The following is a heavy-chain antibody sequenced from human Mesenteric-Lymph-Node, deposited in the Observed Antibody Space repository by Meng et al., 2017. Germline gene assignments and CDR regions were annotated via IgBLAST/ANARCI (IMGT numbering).Heavy chain of an antibody. CDR2: ISTNTGTP. V-gene: IGHV7-4-1*02. Sequence: VQLVQAGAEVKKPGASVKVSCKASGYTFSTYTINWVRQAHGRGLEWMGWISTNTGTPTYTQGFTGRFVFSLDTSVSTAYLQISSLKAEDTAVYYCARGGNFDPWGQGTLVTVSS. J-gene: IGHJ5*02. CDR1: GYTFSTYT. CDR3: ARGGNFDP. D-gene: IGHD2/OR15-2a*01.